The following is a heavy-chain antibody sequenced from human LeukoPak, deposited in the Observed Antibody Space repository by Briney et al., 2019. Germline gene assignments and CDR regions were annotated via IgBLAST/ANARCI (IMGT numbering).Heavy chain of an antibody. CDR3: ARVRVATPHRTFDY. J-gene: IGHJ4*02. D-gene: IGHD5-12*01. CDR1: GASFSGYY. V-gene: IGHV4-34*01. CDR2: INHSGST. Sequence: PSETLSLTCAVYGASFSGYYWSWIRQPPGKGLEWIGEINHSGSTNYNPSLKSRVTISVDTSKNQFSMKLSSVTAADTAVYDCARVRVATPHRTFDYWGQGTLVTVSS.